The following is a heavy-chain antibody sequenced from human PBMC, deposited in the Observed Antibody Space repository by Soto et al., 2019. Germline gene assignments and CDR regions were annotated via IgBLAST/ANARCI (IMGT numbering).Heavy chain of an antibody. CDR2: MNPNSGNT. CDR3: ARGVSIFFPYYSMEV. J-gene: IGHJ6*03. CDR1: GYTFTSYD. V-gene: IGHV1-8*01. Sequence: ASVKVSCKASGYTFTSYDINWVRQATGQGLEWMGWMNPNSGNTGYAQKFQGRVTMTRNTSISTAYMELSSLRSEDTAVYYCARGVSIFFPYYSMEVGAKGPPVTVS. D-gene: IGHD3-3*01.